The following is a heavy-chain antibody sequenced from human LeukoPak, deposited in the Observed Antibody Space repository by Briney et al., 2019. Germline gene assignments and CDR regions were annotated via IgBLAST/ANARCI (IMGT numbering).Heavy chain of an antibody. Sequence: ESGPALVKPTQTLTLNCTFSGFSLSTSGMCVSWIRQPPGKALEWLARIDWDDDKYYSTSLKTRLTISKDTSKNQVVLTMTNMDPVDTATYYCARIRVSRDGYSSEDYWGQGTLVTVSS. CDR2: IDWDDDK. V-gene: IGHV2-70*11. J-gene: IGHJ4*02. CDR1: GFSLSTSGMC. D-gene: IGHD5-24*01. CDR3: ARIRVSRDGYSSEDY.